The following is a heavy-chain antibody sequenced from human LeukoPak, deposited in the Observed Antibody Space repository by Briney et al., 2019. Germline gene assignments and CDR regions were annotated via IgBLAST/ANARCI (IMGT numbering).Heavy chain of an antibody. CDR3: ARDLYDSSGTDAFGI. J-gene: IGHJ3*02. CDR2: INPNSGCT. D-gene: IGHD3-22*01. Sequence: ASVKVSCKASGYTFTGYYMHWVRQAPGQGLEWMGWINPNSGCTNYAQKFQGRVTMTRDTSISTAYMELSRLRSDDTAVYYCARDLYDSSGTDAFGIWGQGTMVTVSS. V-gene: IGHV1-2*02. CDR1: GYTFTGYY.